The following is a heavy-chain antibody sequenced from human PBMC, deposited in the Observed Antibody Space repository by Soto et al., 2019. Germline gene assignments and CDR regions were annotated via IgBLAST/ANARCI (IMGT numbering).Heavy chain of an antibody. J-gene: IGHJ5*02. V-gene: IGHV1-2*02. Sequence: GASVKVSCKASGYTFTGYYMHWVRQAPGQGLEWMGWINPNSGGTNYAQKFQGRVTMTRDTSISTAYMELSRLRSDDTAVYYCARVKVEGYDFWSGYYIEDWFDPWGQGTLVTAPQ. CDR2: INPNSGGT. CDR3: ARVKVEGYDFWSGYYIEDWFDP. CDR1: GYTFTGYY. D-gene: IGHD3-3*01.